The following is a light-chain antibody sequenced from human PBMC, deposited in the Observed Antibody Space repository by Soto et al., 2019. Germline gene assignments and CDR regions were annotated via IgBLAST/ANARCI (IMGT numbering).Light chain of an antibody. CDR2: DNN. CDR1: SSNIGNNY. CDR3: GTWDSSLSAGSYV. V-gene: IGLV1-51*01. Sequence: QSVLTQPPSVSAAPGQTVTISCSGSSSNIGNNYVSWYQQLPGTAPKLLIYDNNKRPSGIPDRFSGSKSGTSATLGITGLQTGDEADYYGGTWDSSLSAGSYVFGTGTKLTVL. J-gene: IGLJ1*01.